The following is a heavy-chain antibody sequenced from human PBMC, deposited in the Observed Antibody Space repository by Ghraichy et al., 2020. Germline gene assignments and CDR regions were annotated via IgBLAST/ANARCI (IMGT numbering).Heavy chain of an antibody. Sequence: GGSLRLSCAASGFTFSSYWMSWVRQAPGKGLEWVTNIKQDGSQKFYVDSVKGRFTISRDNAKNSLYVQMNSLRAEDTAVYYCARAIQTGNWYFDLWGRGTLVIVSS. J-gene: IGHJ2*01. D-gene: IGHD7-27*01. CDR3: ARAIQTGNWYFDL. CDR2: IKQDGSQK. CDR1: GFTFSSYW. V-gene: IGHV3-7*03.